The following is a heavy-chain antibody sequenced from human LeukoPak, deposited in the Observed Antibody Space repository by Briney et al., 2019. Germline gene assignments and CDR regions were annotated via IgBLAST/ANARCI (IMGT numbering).Heavy chain of an antibody. CDR3: ARAPYSSGWYGRGPFHSDY. D-gene: IGHD6-19*01. CDR1: GGSISSYY. J-gene: IGHJ4*02. CDR2: IYYSGST. Sequence: SETLSLTCTVSGGSISSYYWSWIRQPPGKGLEWIGYIYYSGSTNYNPSLKSRVTISVDTSKNQFSLKLSSVTAADTAVYYCARAPYSSGWYGRGPFHSDYWGQGTLVTVSS. V-gene: IGHV4-59*01.